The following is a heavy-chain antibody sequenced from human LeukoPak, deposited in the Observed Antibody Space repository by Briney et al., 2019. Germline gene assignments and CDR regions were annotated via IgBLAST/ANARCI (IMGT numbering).Heavy chain of an antibody. D-gene: IGHD3-22*01. V-gene: IGHV3-15*01. J-gene: IGHJ3*02. Sequence: GGSLRLSCAASGFTFSNAWMSWVRQAPGKGLEWVGRIKSKTDGGTTDYAAPVKGRFTISRDDSKNTLYLQMNSLKTEDTAVYHCTTPLPWYDRSDAFDIWGQGTMVTVSS. CDR3: TTPLPWYDRSDAFDI. CDR2: IKSKTDGGTT. CDR1: GFTFSNAW.